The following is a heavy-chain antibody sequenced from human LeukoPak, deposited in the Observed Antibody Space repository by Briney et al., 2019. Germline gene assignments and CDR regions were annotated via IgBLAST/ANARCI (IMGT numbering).Heavy chain of an antibody. D-gene: IGHD3-10*01. CDR2: VYYSGST. J-gene: IGHJ6*03. CDR3: ARDGGIRGDVLLWFGELFPNNYYYMDV. CDR1: GGSISTSSYY. Sequence: SETLSLTCTVSGGSISTSSYYWGWVRQPLGKGLEWFGCVYYSGSTYYNPSLKSRVTISVDTSKNQFSLKLSSVTAADTAVYYCARDGGIRGDVLLWFGELFPNNYYYMDVWGKGTTVTVSS. V-gene: IGHV4-39*07.